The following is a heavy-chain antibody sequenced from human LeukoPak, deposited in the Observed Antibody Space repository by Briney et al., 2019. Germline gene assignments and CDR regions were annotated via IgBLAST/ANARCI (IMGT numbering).Heavy chain of an antibody. Sequence: SETLSLTCTVSGGSMSPYHWGWIRQPPGKGLEWTGYIYYSGSTNYNPSLKSRVTISVDTSKNQFSLKLSSVTAADTAVYYCARRRLLYSSSSPFDYWGQGTLVTVSS. D-gene: IGHD6-6*01. CDR2: IYYSGST. V-gene: IGHV4-59*12. J-gene: IGHJ4*02. CDR3: ARRRLLYSSSSPFDY. CDR1: GGSMSPYH.